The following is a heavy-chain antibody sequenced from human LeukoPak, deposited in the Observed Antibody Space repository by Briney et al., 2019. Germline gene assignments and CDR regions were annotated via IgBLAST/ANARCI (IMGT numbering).Heavy chain of an antibody. D-gene: IGHD3-16*01. V-gene: IGHV7-4-1*02. J-gene: IGHJ4*02. Sequence: ASVKVSCKASGYKFTSYAMNWVRQAPGQGLEWLGWINTDTGNPTYAQGFTGRFVFSLGTSVSTAYLQISSLKAEDAAVYYCARPPPGFVGGKYYFDYWGQGALVTVSS. CDR3: ARPPPGFVGGKYYFDY. CDR1: GYKFTSYA. CDR2: INTDTGNP.